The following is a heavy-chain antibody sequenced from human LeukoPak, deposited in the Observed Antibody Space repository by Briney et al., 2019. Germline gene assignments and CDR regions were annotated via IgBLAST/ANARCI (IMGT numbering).Heavy chain of an antibody. Sequence: SGGSLILSCAASGFNLRDYWMHWVRQAPGKGLLWVSRLGTDGTYTNYADSVKGRFTISRDNAKNTLYLQMDSLRAEDTAFYYCVRDPSNSGNWFDLWGQGTLVTVSS. V-gene: IGHV3-74*01. J-gene: IGHJ5*02. CDR1: GFNLRDYW. CDR3: VRDPSNSGNWFDL. CDR2: LGTDGTYT. D-gene: IGHD4-11*01.